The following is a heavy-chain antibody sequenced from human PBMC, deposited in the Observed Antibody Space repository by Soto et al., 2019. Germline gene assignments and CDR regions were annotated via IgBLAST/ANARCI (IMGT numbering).Heavy chain of an antibody. Sequence: QVQLVQSGAEVKKPGSSVKVSCKASGSTFSSYAISWVRQAPGQGLEWMGGIIPIFGTANYAQKFQGRVTITADESTSTAYMELSSLRSEDTAVYYCAREGGGSSSSGVNYYYYGMDVWGQGTTVTVSS. CDR1: GSTFSSYA. J-gene: IGHJ6*02. D-gene: IGHD6-6*01. V-gene: IGHV1-69*12. CDR3: AREGGGSSSSGVNYYYYGMDV. CDR2: IIPIFGTA.